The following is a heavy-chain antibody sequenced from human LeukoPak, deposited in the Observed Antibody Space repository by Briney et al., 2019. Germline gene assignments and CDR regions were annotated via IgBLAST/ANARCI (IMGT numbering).Heavy chain of an antibody. CDR3: AILLGAVAGIDK. CDR2: IYYSGST. J-gene: IGHJ4*02. CDR1: GGSISSSSYY. V-gene: IGHV4-39*01. D-gene: IGHD6-19*01. Sequence: SETLSLTCTVSGGSISSSSYYWGWIRQPPGKGLEWIGSIYYSGSTYYNPSLKSRVTISVDTSKNQFSLKLGSVTAADTAVYYCAILLGAVAGIDKWGQGTLVTVSS.